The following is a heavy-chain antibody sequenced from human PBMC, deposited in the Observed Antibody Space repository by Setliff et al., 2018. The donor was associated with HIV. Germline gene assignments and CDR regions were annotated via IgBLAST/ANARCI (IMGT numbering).Heavy chain of an antibody. CDR1: SYTFISYG. V-gene: IGHV1-18*01. Sequence: ASVKVSCKASSYTFISYGISWVRQAPGQGLEWMGWISAYTGDTYSAQTLQGRVTMTTDTSTKTAYLELRSLRSDDTAMYYCARIGPDYDILTGYRDYYYMDVWGKGTTVTVSS. J-gene: IGHJ6*03. D-gene: IGHD3-9*01. CDR2: ISAYTGDT. CDR3: ARIGPDYDILTGYRDYYYMDV.